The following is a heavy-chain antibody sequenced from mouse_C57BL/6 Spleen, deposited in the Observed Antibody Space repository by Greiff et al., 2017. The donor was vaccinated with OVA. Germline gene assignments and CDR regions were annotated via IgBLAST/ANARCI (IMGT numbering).Heavy chain of an antibody. CDR2: ISSGGSYT. CDR1: GFTFSSYG. J-gene: IGHJ2*01. V-gene: IGHV5-6*02. CDR3: ATPGGSSYYFDY. D-gene: IGHD1-1*01. Sequence: EVKLVESGGDLVKPGGSLKLSCAASGFTFSSYGMSWVRQTPDKRLEWVATISSGGSYTYYPDSVKGRFTISRDNAKNTLYLQMSSLKSEDTAMYYCATPGGSSYYFDYWGQGTTLTVSS.